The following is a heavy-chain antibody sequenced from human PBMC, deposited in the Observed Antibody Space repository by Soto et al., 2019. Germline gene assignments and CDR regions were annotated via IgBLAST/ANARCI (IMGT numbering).Heavy chain of an antibody. CDR1: TFTLSSYG. CDR3: ARGWGSPDS. Sequence: EVPLLESGGGLVQTGGSLRLSCVAYTFTLSSYGMTWVRQAPGKGLEWVSSISPSGGDTYYADSVKGRVTISRDNFINGRYLQVDSLRGEDTAVDYWARGWGSPDSWGQVTLVTVSS. V-gene: IGHV3-23*01. CDR2: ISPSGGDT. D-gene: IGHD7-27*01. J-gene: IGHJ5*01.